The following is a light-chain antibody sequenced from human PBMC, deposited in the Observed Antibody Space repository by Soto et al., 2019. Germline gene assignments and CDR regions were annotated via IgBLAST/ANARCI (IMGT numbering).Light chain of an antibody. CDR1: QSISSY. J-gene: IGKJ4*01. Sequence: DIQMTQSPSSLSASVGDRVTITCRASQSISSYLNWYQQKPGKAPKPLIYAASSLQSGVPSRFSGSGSGTDFTLTISSLQPEDFATYYCQQSYSTPPSFGGGTRWIS. V-gene: IGKV1-39*01. CDR2: AAS. CDR3: QQSYSTPPS.